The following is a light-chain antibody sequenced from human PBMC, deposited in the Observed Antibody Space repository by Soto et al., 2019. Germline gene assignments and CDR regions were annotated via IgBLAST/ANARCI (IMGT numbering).Light chain of an antibody. J-gene: IGKJ4*01. Sequence: EIVMTQSPATLSVSPGERATLSCRASQSAGSNLAWYQQKPGQAPRLLIYAASTRATGTPARFSGSGSGTEFTLTISSLQSEDFAVYYCQQYIRWPLTFGGGTKVDIK. CDR1: QSAGSN. V-gene: IGKV3-15*01. CDR3: QQYIRWPLT. CDR2: AAS.